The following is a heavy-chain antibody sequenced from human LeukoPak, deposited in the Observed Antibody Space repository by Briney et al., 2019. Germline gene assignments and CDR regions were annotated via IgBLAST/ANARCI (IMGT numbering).Heavy chain of an antibody. CDR3: ARSGFYNTGWGHFDS. CDR2: IYYSGST. Sequence: KASETLSLTCTVSGGSMTNYYWTWIRQPPGKGLEWMGYIYYSGSTNYNPSLMSRVTISVDTSKNHFSLRLSSVTAADTAVYYCARSGFYNTGWGHFDSWGQGALVTVSS. J-gene: IGHJ4*02. V-gene: IGHV4-59*08. D-gene: IGHD6-19*01. CDR1: GGSMTNYY.